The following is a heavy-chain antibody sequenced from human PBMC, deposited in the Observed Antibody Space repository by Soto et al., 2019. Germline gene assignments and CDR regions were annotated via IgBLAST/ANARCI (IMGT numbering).Heavy chain of an antibody. V-gene: IGHV3-33*01. J-gene: IGHJ4*02. Sequence: QVQLVESGGGVVQPGRSLRLSCAASGFTFSSYGMHWVRQAPGKGLEWVAVIWYDGSNKYYTDSVKGRFTISRDNSRNTLYLQMNSLSPEDTAVYYCARGLITSTHRGIDYSGQGTLVTVSS. CDR1: GFTFSSYG. CDR3: ARGLITSTHRGIDY. D-gene: IGHD3-16*01. CDR2: IWYDGSNK.